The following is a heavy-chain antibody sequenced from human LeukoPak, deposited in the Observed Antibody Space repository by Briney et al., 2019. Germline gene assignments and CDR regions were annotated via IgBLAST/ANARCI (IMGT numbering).Heavy chain of an antibody. Sequence: GGSLRLSCAASGFTVSSNYMSWVRQAPGKGLEWVSVIYSGGSTYYADSVKGRFTISRDNSKNTLYLQMNTLRIEDTAVYYCARGDGGYSIADFDYWGQGTLVTVSS. J-gene: IGHJ4*02. D-gene: IGHD1-26*01. CDR1: GFTVSSNY. CDR3: ARGDGGYSIADFDY. CDR2: IYSGGST. V-gene: IGHV3-53*05.